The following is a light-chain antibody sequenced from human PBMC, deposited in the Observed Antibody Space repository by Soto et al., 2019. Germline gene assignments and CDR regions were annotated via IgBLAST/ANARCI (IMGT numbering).Light chain of an antibody. Sequence: AIPLTQSPSSLSASVGDRVTITCRASQGINSALAWYQQKPGKAPKLLIYDASSLESGVPSRCSGSGSGTDFTLTISSLQPEDFATYYCQQFNSYPYTFGQGTKLEIK. CDR1: QGINSA. J-gene: IGKJ2*01. CDR3: QQFNSYPYT. V-gene: IGKV1-13*02. CDR2: DAS.